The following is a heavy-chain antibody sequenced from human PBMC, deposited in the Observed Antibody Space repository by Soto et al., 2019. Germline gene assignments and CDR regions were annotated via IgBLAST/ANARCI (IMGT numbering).Heavy chain of an antibody. Sequence: SSVKVACKASGGTFSGYAISWVRQAPGQGLEWMGGIIPIFGTANYAQKLQGRVTITADESTSTAYMELSSLRSEDTAVYYCARGGGYGGLAIDYWGQGTLVTVSS. V-gene: IGHV1-69*13. CDR3: ARGGGYGGLAIDY. J-gene: IGHJ4*02. D-gene: IGHD5-12*01. CDR1: GGTFSGYA. CDR2: IIPIFGTA.